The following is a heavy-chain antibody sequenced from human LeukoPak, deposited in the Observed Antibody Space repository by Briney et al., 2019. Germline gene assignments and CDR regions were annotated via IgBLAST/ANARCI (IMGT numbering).Heavy chain of an antibody. CDR1: GGTFNSYA. CDR2: IIPIPGIA. D-gene: IGHD1-26*01. Sequence: SVKVSCKASGGTFNSYALSWVRQAPGQGLEWMGRIIPIPGIANYAQNFQGRVTITADKSTSTAYMELSSLRSEDTAVYYCARVGATDANYWGQGTLVTVSS. J-gene: IGHJ4*02. V-gene: IGHV1-69*04. CDR3: ARVGATDANY.